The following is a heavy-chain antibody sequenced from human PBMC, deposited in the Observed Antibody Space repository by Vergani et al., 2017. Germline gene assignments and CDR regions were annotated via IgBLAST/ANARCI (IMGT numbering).Heavy chain of an antibody. CDR1: GFSFSGYW. CDR3: VRARCSGPCFMSNWCDS. D-gene: IGHD5-12*01. CDR2: IKSDGSIT. J-gene: IGHJ5*01. Sequence: EVHLVESGGGLIHPGGSLRLSCEGSGFSFSGYWMHWVRQSPEKGLVWVSRIKSDGSITNYADSVKGRFTISRDNAKNTLYLEMNSLRGDDTAIYYCVRARCSGPCFMSNWCDSWGQGTLVTVSS. V-gene: IGHV3-74*01.